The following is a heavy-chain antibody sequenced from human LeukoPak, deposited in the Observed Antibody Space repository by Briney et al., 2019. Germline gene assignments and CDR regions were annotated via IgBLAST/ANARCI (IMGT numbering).Heavy chain of an antibody. CDR1: GFTFSSYA. J-gene: IGHJ4*02. CDR2: ISYDGSNK. D-gene: IGHD1-7*01. CDR3: AREDDWNYEDY. V-gene: IGHV3-30-3*01. Sequence: GRSLRLSCAASGFTFSSYAMHWVRQAPGKGLEWVAVISYDGSNKYYADSVKGRFTISRDNSKNTLYLQMNSLRAEDTAIYFCAREDDWNYEDYWGQGTLVTVSS.